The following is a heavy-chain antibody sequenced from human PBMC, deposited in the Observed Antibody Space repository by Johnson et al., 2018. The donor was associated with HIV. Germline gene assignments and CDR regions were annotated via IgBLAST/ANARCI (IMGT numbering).Heavy chain of an antibody. CDR3: ARRDSGSLSFDI. CDR2: INWNGGST. J-gene: IGHJ3*02. CDR1: GFIFGDYG. Sequence: VQLVESGGGVLRPGGSLRLSCEGFGFIFGDYGLSWVRQRPGKGLQWVSGINWNGGSTGYADSVMGRCTISRDNGKNSLYMQMNNLRADDTALYYCARRDSGSLSFDIWGQGTMVIVSS. V-gene: IGHV3-20*04. D-gene: IGHD1-26*01.